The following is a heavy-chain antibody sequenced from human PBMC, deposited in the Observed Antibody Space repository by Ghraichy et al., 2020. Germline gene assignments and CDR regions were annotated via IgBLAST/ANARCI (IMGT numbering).Heavy chain of an antibody. CDR2: INHSGST. V-gene: IGHV4-34*01. CDR1: GGSFSGYY. Sequence: SETLSLTCAVYGGSFSGYYWSWIRQPPGKGLEWIGEINHSGSTNYNPSLKSRVTISVDTSKNQFSLKLSSVTAADTAVYYCARGSGTFTTVTTSRAFDIWGQGTMVTVSS. D-gene: IGHD4-17*01. CDR3: ARGSGTFTTVTTSRAFDI. J-gene: IGHJ3*02.